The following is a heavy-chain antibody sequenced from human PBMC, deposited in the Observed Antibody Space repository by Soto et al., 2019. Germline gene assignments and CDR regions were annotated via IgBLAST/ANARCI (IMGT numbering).Heavy chain of an antibody. CDR2: IYYSGST. D-gene: IGHD5-18*01. J-gene: IGHJ6*02. CDR1: CGSISSYY. CDR3: ARERGYSHGSDYGMDV. Sequence: NPSETLSLTCTVSCGSISSYYWSWIRQPPGKGLEWIGYIYYSGSTNYNPSLKSRVTISVDTSKNQFSLKLSSVTAADTAVYYCARERGYSHGSDYGMDVWGQGTTVTVSS. V-gene: IGHV4-59*01.